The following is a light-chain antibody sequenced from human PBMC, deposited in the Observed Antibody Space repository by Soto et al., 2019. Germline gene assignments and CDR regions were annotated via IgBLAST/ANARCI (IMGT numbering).Light chain of an antibody. CDR2: GAS. CDR1: ESIIRN. Sequence: EIVLTQSPATLSVSPGERATLSCRASESIIRNLAWYQQKPGQAPRLLIYGASTRATGIPARYSGSGSGTEFTLTITSLQSEDSAVYYCQQYDSWPPLSFGGGSKVEVK. CDR3: QQYDSWPPLS. V-gene: IGKV3-15*01. J-gene: IGKJ4*01.